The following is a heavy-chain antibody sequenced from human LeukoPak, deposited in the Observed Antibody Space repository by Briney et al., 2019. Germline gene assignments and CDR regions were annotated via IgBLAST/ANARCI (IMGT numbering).Heavy chain of an antibody. J-gene: IGHJ6*04. Sequence: GGSLRLSCAASGFTFTNYAMHWVRQTPGKGLEYVSAISYNGGSTYYADSVKGRFTISRDNSKNTLYLQMGSLIPEYMGVYYCARRFAAQLAFVDVWGKGTTVTISS. V-gene: IGHV3-64*02. CDR1: GFTFTNYA. CDR2: ISYNGGST. CDR3: ARRFAAQLAFVDV. D-gene: IGHD3-3*02.